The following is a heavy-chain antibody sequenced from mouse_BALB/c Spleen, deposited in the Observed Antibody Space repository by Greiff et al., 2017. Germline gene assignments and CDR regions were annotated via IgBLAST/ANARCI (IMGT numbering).Heavy chain of an antibody. Sequence: QVQLKESGPELVKPGASVKLSCKASGYAFSSSWMNWVKQRPGQGLEWIGRIYPGDGDTNYNGKFKGKATLTADKSSSTAYMQLSSLTSVDSAVYYCARDYYGSSYWGQGTTLTVSS. CDR2: IYPGDGDT. CDR3: ARDYYGSSY. D-gene: IGHD1-1*01. CDR1: GYAFSSSW. V-gene: IGHV1-82*01. J-gene: IGHJ2*01.